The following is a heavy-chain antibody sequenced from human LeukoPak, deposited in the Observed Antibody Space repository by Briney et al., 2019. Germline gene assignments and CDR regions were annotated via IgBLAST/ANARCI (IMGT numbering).Heavy chain of an antibody. D-gene: IGHD3-3*01. V-gene: IGHV1-69*04. CDR3: ARDPITISPNWFDP. CDR2: IIPILGIA. J-gene: IGHJ5*02. Sequence: SVKVSCTASGGTFSSYAISWVRQAPGQGLEWMGRIIPILGIANYAQKFQGRVTITADKSTSTAYMELSSLRSEDTAVYYCARDPITISPNWFDPWGQGTLVTVSS. CDR1: GGTFSSYA.